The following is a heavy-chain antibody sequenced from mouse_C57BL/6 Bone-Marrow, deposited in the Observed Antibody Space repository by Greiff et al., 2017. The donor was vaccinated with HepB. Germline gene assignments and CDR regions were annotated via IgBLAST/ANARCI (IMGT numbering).Heavy chain of an antibody. D-gene: IGHD1-1*01. CDR2: IYPGDGDT. V-gene: IGHV1-82*01. Sequence: QVQLQQSGPELVKPGASVKISCKASGYAFSSSWMNWVKQRPGKGLEWIGRIYPGDGDTNYNGKFKGKATLTADKSSSTAYMQRSSLTSEDSAVYFCASPYGVNAMDYWGQGTSVTVSS. CDR1: GYAFSSSW. CDR3: ASPYGVNAMDY. J-gene: IGHJ4*01.